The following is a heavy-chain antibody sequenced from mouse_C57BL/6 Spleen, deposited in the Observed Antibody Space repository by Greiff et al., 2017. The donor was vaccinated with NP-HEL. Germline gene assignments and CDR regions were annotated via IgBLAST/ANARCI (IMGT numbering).Heavy chain of an antibody. CDR3: ARWGVTTVVASYYFDY. D-gene: IGHD1-1*01. V-gene: IGHV14-3*01. CDR1: GFNIKNTY. CDR2: IDPANGNP. J-gene: IGHJ2*01. Sequence: EVQLQESVAELVRPGASVKLSCTASGFNIKNTYMHWVKQRPEQGLEWIGRIDPANGNPKYAPKFQGKAPITADTSSNTAYLQLSSLTSEDTAIYYCARWGVTTVVASYYFDYWGQGTTLTVSS.